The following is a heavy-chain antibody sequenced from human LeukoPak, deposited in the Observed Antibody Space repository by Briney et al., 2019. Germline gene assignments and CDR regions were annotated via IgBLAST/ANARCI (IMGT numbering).Heavy chain of an antibody. CDR1: GGSISSYY. J-gene: IGHJ4*02. D-gene: IGHD5-12*01. CDR2: IYYSGST. CDR3: ARGSGYGFEIDY. Sequence: PSETLSLTCTVSGGSISSYYWSWIRQPPGKGLEWIGYIYYSGSTNYNPSFKSRVTISVDTSKNQFSLKLSSVTAADTAVYYCARGSGYGFEIDYWGQGTLVTVSS. V-gene: IGHV4-59*01.